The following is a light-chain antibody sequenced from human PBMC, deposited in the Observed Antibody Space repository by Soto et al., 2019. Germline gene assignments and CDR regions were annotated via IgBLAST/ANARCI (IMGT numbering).Light chain of an antibody. J-gene: IGLJ3*02. Sequence: QSALTQPASVSGSPGQSITISCTGTSRDVGSYNLVSWYQQHPGQDPKLMIYEGSKRPSGVSNRFSGSKSGNTASLTISGRQAEDEADYYCCSYAGSSWVFGGGTKLTV. CDR1: SRDVGSYNL. CDR3: CSYAGSSWV. V-gene: IGLV2-23*01. CDR2: EGS.